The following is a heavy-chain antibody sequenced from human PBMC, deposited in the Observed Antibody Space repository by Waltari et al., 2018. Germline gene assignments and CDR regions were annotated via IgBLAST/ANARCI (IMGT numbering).Heavy chain of an antibody. V-gene: IGHV4-39*01. CDR1: GASVKSTSYY. J-gene: IGHJ4*02. Sequence: QVYLQESGPGLVKPSESLSLTCTVSGASVKSTSYYWGWIRQPPGKGLEWIGIIHKRGTTYYNPALKGRVTISVDGSDKQFYLTLTSVTAADTAVYFCVRPPHCRGNTCTALWGQGALVTVSS. CDR2: IHKRGTT. CDR3: VRPPHCRGNTCTAL. D-gene: IGHD3-10*01.